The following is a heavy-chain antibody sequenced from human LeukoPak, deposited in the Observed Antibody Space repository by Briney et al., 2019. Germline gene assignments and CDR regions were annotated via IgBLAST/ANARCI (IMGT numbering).Heavy chain of an antibody. J-gene: IGHJ4*02. Sequence: WIGGIIPIFGTANYAQKLQGRVTITADESTSTAYMELSSLRSEDTAVYYCARGVVVPAAMVGAGFFDYWGQGTLHTGSS. CDR2: IIPIFGTA. V-gene: IGHV1-69*01. CDR3: ARGVVVPAAMVGAGFFDY. D-gene: IGHD2-2*01.